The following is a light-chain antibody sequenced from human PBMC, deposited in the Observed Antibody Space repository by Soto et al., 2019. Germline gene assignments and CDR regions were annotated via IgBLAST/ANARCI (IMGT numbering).Light chain of an antibody. Sequence: DIQLTQSPSSLSASVGDSVTIICRASQSICNFLAWYQQKPGRAPKLLIYAASSLQSGVPARFSGSGSGTDFTLTISRLQPEDFAIYYCQQSYSSPRTFGQGTKVDI. CDR3: QQSYSSPRT. V-gene: IGKV1-39*01. CDR2: AAS. CDR1: QSICNF. J-gene: IGKJ1*01.